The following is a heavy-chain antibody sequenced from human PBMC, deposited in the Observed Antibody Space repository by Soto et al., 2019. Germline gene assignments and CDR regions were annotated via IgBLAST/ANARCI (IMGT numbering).Heavy chain of an antibody. Sequence: SETLSLTCSVSGASISSRGYCWSWIRQSPGKGLEWIGEFNPGGTTNYNPSLKSRLTITADRSTSQVSLRLTSVTAADAAVYFCARSAASFGGACYLGAWGQGTLVTVSS. CDR1: GASISSRGYC. CDR2: FNPGGTT. CDR3: ARSAASFGGACYLGA. J-gene: IGHJ5*02. D-gene: IGHD3-10*01. V-gene: IGHV4-39*01.